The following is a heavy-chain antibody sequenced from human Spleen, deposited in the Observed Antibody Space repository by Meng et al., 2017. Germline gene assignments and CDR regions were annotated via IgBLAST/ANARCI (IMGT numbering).Heavy chain of an antibody. CDR3: ASGPRGPDQMYYFDY. J-gene: IGHJ4*02. Sequence: HGQRQQWGAGLLKPSEPLSLTCAVYGGSFSGYYWSWVRQPPGKGLEWIGEIYHSGSTNYNPSLKSRVTISVDKSKNQFSLKLSSVTAADTAVYYCASGPRGPDQMYYFDYWGQGTLVTVSS. CDR2: IYHSGST. D-gene: IGHD1-14*01. CDR1: GGSFSGYY. V-gene: IGHV4-34*01.